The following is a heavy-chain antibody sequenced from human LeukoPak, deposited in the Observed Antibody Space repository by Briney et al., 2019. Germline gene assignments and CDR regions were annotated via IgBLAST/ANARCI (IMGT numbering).Heavy chain of an antibody. V-gene: IGHV1-2*06. D-gene: IGHD3-16*02. CDR3: ARDRGGGVIIDY. J-gene: IGHJ4*02. Sequence: ASVKVSCKASGYTFTGYYMHWVRQAPGQGLEWMGRINPNSGDTNYAQRFQGRVTMTRDTSISTAHMELSRLRSDDTAVYYCARDRGGGVIIDYWGQGTLVTVSS. CDR1: GYTFTGYY. CDR2: INPNSGDT.